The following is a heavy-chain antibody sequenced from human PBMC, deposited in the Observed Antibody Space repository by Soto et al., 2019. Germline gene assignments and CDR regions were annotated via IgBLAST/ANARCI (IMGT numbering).Heavy chain of an antibody. CDR2: TIPALGKT. J-gene: IGHJ6*02. Sequence: VASVEVSCKTSGDNFKKNVFTWVRQAPGQGLEWMGGTIPALGKTHYIEKFQGRVTITVDDATSTVYMEERDLTSEDTATYYCARGPFRPTAKDCCGQWTTVTVSS. CDR3: ARGPFRPTAKDC. D-gene: IGHD2-21*02. V-gene: IGHV1-69*10. CDR1: GDNFKKNV.